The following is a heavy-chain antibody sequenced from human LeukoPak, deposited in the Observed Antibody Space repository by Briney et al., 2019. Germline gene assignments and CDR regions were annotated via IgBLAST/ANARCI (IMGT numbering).Heavy chain of an antibody. CDR2: IYYSGST. D-gene: IGHD3-22*01. Sequence: SETLSLTCTVSGGSIRNYYWSWIRQPPGKGLEWIGYIYYSGSTNYNPSLKSRVTISVDMSKNQFSLKLRSVTAADTAAYYCARDQGTIILGYFDYWGQGTLVTVSS. CDR1: GGSIRNYY. V-gene: IGHV4-59*12. CDR3: ARDQGTIILGYFDY. J-gene: IGHJ4*02.